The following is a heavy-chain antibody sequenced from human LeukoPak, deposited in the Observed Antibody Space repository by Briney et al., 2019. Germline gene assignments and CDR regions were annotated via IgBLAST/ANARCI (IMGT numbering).Heavy chain of an antibody. Sequence: SETLSLTCAVHGGSFSDYYWSWIRQPPGKGLEWIGEISHSGSTNYNPSLKSRVTISVDTSKNQSSLKLSSVTAADTAVFYCARGHDSSGYYYFDYWGQGTLVTVSS. J-gene: IGHJ4*02. CDR2: ISHSGST. D-gene: IGHD3-22*01. V-gene: IGHV4-34*01. CDR1: GGSFSDYY. CDR3: ARGHDSSGYYYFDY.